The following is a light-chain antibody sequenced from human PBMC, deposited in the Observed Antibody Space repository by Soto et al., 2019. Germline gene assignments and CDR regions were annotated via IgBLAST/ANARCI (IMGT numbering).Light chain of an antibody. CDR2: DAS. V-gene: IGKV3-11*01. J-gene: IGKJ1*01. Sequence: IVLTQSPATLSLSPGERATLSCRASQSVSSYLAWYQQKPGQAPRLLIYDASNRATGIPARFSGSGSGTDFTLTISSLEPEDYAVYYCQQRSKWPQTFGQGTKVEIX. CDR1: QSVSSY. CDR3: QQRSKWPQT.